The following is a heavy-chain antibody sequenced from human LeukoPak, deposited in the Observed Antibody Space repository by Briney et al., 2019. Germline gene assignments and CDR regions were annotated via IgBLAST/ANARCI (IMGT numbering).Heavy chain of an antibody. CDR3: ARDLGQYYDTSDNWFDP. CDR2: VISDGSSA. J-gene: IGHJ5*02. V-gene: IGHV3-74*01. D-gene: IGHD3-22*01. Sequence: GGSLRLSCVASGFTFSSYWMHWVRQAPGKGLVWVSRVISDGSSATYADSVKGRFTISRDNAKNTMYLQMNSLRAEDTAVYYCARDLGQYYDTSDNWFDPWGQGTLVTVSS. CDR1: GFTFSSYW.